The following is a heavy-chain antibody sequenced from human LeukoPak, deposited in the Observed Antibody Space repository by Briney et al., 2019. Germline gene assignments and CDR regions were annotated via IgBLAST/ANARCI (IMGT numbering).Heavy chain of an antibody. CDR2: INANNGGT. CDR1: GYIFSEYY. D-gene: IGHD3-22*01. J-gene: IGHJ5*02. Sequence: GASVKVSCKASGYIFSEYYMHWVRQAPGQGLEWMGWINANNGGTKYAQKFQGRVTMTRDTSISTAYMELSRLRSDDTAVYFCARGVLAGYDSSGYRFYNRFDPWGQGTLVTVSS. CDR3: ARGVLAGYDSSGYRFYNRFDP. V-gene: IGHV1-2*02.